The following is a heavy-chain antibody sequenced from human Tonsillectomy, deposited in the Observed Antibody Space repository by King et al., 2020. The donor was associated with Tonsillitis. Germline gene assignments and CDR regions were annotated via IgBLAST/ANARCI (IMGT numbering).Heavy chain of an antibody. V-gene: IGHV3-30-3*01. CDR2: ISFDGSYT. D-gene: IGHD6-19*01. Sequence: VQLVESGGGVVQPGRSLRLSCAASGFTFNSYLMHWVRQAPGKGLEWVAVISFDGSYTYYVDSVKGRFTISRDNSKNSLYLQMNSLRPEDTAVYYCVRAVDAVGFDVWGQGTTVTVSS. J-gene: IGHJ6*02. CDR3: VRAVDAVGFDV. CDR1: GFTFNSYL.